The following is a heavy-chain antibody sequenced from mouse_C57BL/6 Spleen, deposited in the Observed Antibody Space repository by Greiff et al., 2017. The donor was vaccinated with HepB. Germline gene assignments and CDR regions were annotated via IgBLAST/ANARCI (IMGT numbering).Heavy chain of an antibody. CDR1: GYTFTDYY. J-gene: IGHJ1*03. CDR2: INPYNGGT. CDR3: ARGSHWYFDV. V-gene: IGHV1-19*01. Sequence: DVQLQESGPVLVKPGASVKMSCKASGYTFTDYYMNWVKQSHGKSLEWIGVINPYNGGTSYNQKFKGKAPLTVDKSSSTAYMELNSLTSEDSAVYYCARGSHWYFDVWGTGTTVTVSS.